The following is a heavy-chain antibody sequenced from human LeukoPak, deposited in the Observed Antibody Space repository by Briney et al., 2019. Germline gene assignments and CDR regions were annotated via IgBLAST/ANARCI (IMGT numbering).Heavy chain of an antibody. Sequence: ASVKVSCKASGYTFTSYDINWVRQATGQGLEWMGWMNPNSGNTGFAQQFQGRVTITRNTSITTAYMELSSLRSEDTAVYYGGRGQQLDFDYWGQGTLVTVSS. D-gene: IGHD6-13*01. CDR1: GYTFTSYD. J-gene: IGHJ4*02. V-gene: IGHV1-8*03. CDR3: GRGQQLDFDY. CDR2: MNPNSGNT.